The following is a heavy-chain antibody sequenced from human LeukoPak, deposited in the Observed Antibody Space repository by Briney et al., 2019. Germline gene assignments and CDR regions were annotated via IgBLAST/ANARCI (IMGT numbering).Heavy chain of an antibody. V-gene: IGHV3-30*03. D-gene: IGHD2-15*01. CDR3: AREVVVVAARGGHWFDP. Sequence: GGSLRLSCAASGFTFSSYGMHWVRQAPGKGLEWVAVISYDGSNKYYADSVKGRFTISRDNSKNTLYLQMNSLRAEDTAVYYCAREVVVVAARGGHWFDPWGQGTLVTVSS. J-gene: IGHJ5*02. CDR2: ISYDGSNK. CDR1: GFTFSSYG.